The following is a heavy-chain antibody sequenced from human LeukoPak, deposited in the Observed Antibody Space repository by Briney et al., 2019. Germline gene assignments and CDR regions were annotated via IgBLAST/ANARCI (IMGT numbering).Heavy chain of an antibody. V-gene: IGHV1-24*01. D-gene: IGHD2-21*02. CDR2: FDPEDGET. CDR3: ATVSCGGDCYSFRTPEYFQH. J-gene: IGHJ1*01. Sequence: ASVKVSCKVSGYTLTELSMHWVRQAPGKGLEWMGGFDPEDGETIYAQKFQGRVTMTEDTSTDTAYMELSSLRSEDTAVYYCATVSCGGDCYSFRTPEYFQHWGQGTLVTVSS. CDR1: GYTLTELS.